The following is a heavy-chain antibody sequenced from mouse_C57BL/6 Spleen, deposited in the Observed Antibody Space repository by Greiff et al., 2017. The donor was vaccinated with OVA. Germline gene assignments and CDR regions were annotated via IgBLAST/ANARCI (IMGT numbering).Heavy chain of an antibody. Sequence: EVKLQQSGPELVKPGASVKISCKASGYTFTDYYMNWVKQSHGKSLEWIGDINPNNGGTSYNQKFKGKATLTVDKSSSTAYMELRSLTSEDSAVYYCARDSSGPYWGQGTSVTVSS. D-gene: IGHD3-2*02. CDR2: INPNNGGT. J-gene: IGHJ4*01. CDR3: ARDSSGPY. CDR1: GYTFTDYY. V-gene: IGHV1-26*01.